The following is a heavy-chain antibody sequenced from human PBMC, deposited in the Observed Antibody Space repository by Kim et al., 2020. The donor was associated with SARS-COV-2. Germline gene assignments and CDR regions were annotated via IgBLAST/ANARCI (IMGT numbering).Heavy chain of an antibody. D-gene: IGHD3-22*01. J-gene: IGHJ6*02. Sequence: ASVKVSCKASGYTFTSYYMHWVRQAPGQGLEWMGIINPSGGSTSYAQKFQGRVTMTRDTSTSTVYMELSSLRSEDTAVYYCARDMLAYYYDSSGYYYGMDVWGQGPTLTVSS. CDR1: GYTFTSYY. CDR2: INPSGGST. V-gene: IGHV1-46*01. CDR3: ARDMLAYYYDSSGYYYGMDV.